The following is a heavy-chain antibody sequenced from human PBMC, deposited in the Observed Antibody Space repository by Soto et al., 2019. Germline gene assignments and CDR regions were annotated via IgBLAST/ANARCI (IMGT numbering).Heavy chain of an antibody. J-gene: IGHJ6*02. CDR3: AAELGFGKLSVV. Sequence: QVQVVQSGVEVRRPGSSVKVSCKASGDTFKNCVISWVRQAPGQGLEWMGGIIPLFGTTDFAQRFQGRLTIMTDESTTTAYMELSRLRSEDTATYYFAAELGFGKLSVVWGQGTTVIVSS. CDR2: IIPLFGTT. CDR1: GDTFKNCV. D-gene: IGHD3-10*01. V-gene: IGHV1-69*01.